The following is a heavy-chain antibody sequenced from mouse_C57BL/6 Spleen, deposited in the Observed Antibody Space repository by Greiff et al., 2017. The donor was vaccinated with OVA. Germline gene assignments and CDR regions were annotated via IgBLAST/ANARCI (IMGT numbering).Heavy chain of an antibody. CDR2: ISSGGSYT. V-gene: IGHV5-6*02. CDR1: GFTFSSYG. CDR3: ARRNYEGSAWFAY. D-gene: IGHD1-1*01. Sequence: EVMLVESGGDLVKPGGSLKLSCAASGFTFSSYGMSWVRQTPDKRLEWVATISSGGSYTYYPDSVKGRFTISRDNAKNTLYLQMSSLKSEDTAMYYCARRNYEGSAWFAYWGQGTLVTVSA. J-gene: IGHJ3*01.